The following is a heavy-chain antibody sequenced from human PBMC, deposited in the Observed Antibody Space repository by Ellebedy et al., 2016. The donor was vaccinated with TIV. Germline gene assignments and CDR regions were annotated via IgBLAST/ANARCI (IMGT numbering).Heavy chain of an antibody. Sequence: GESLKISXKGSGYSFTSYWIGWVRQMPGKGLEWMGIIYPGDSDTRYSPSFQGQVTISADKSISTAYLQWSSLKASDTAMYYCARLAPSAAGTGWFNPWGQGTLVTVSS. V-gene: IGHV5-51*01. CDR3: ARLAPSAAGTGWFNP. D-gene: IGHD6-13*01. CDR2: IYPGDSDT. CDR1: GYSFTSYW. J-gene: IGHJ5*02.